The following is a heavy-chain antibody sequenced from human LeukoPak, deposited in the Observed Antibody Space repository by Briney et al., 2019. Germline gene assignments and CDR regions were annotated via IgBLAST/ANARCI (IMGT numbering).Heavy chain of an antibody. D-gene: IGHD3-9*01. CDR1: GYIFTSYD. CDR2: MNPNSGNT. CDR3: ARTYYDILTGLGIDP. V-gene: IGHV1-8*03. Sequence: ASVKVSCKASGYIFTSYDINWVRQATGQGLEWMGCMNPNSGNTGYAQKFQGRVTITRNTSISTAYMELSSLRSEDTAVYYCARTYYDILTGLGIDPWGQGTLVTVSS. J-gene: IGHJ5*02.